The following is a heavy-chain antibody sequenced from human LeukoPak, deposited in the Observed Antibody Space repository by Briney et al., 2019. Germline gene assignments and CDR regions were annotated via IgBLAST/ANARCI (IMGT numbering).Heavy chain of an antibody. CDR3: AKDPVGATDYYYYYMDV. V-gene: IGHV3-30*02. CDR1: GFTFSSYG. CDR2: IRFDGSNK. D-gene: IGHD1-26*01. Sequence: GGALRPSWAASGFTFSSYGMHWVRQAPGKGLGGVAFIRFDGSNKYYADSVKGRFTISRDNSKNTLYLQMNSLRAEDTAVYYCAKDPVGATDYYYYYMDVWGKGTTVTVSS. J-gene: IGHJ6*03.